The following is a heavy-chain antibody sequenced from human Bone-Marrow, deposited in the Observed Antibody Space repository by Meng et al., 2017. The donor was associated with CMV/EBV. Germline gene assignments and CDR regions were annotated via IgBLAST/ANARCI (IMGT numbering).Heavy chain of an antibody. CDR3: AREGAPYYYDSSGHIDY. V-gene: IGHV3-21*01. D-gene: IGHD3-22*01. J-gene: IGHJ4*02. CDR2: ISSSSDYI. CDR1: GFTFSTYT. Sequence: GESLKISCAASGFTFSTYTLNWVRQAPGKGLEWVSSISSSSDYIYYADSLKGRFTISRDNAKDSLYLQMNSLRAEDTAVYYCAREGAPYYYDSSGHIDYWGQGTLVTVSS.